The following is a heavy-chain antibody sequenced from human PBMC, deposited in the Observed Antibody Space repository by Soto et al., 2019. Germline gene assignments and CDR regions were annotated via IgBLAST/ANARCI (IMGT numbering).Heavy chain of an antibody. Sequence: GGSLRLSCAASGFTFSSYWMSWVRQAPGKGLEWVANIKQDGSEKYYVDSVKGRFTISRDNAKNSLYLQMNSLRAEDTAVYYCARDLRYFDWLPYYYYMDVWGKGTTVTVSS. J-gene: IGHJ6*03. V-gene: IGHV3-7*01. CDR3: ARDLRYFDWLPYYYYMDV. CDR2: IKQDGSEK. D-gene: IGHD3-9*01. CDR1: GFTFSSYW.